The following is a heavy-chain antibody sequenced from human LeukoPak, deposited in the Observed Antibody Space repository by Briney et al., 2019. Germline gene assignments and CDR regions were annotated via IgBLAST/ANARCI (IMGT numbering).Heavy chain of an antibody. V-gene: IGHV3-23*01. CDR1: GFTFNNYG. D-gene: IGHD1-20*01. J-gene: IGHJ6*02. Sequence: PGKSLRLSCAASGFTFNNYGMHWVRQAPGKGLEWVSAISGSGGSTYYADSVKGRFTISRDNSKNTLYLQMNSLRAEDTAVYYCAKAVTGNDLYYYYGMDVWGQGATVTVSS. CDR2: ISGSGGST. CDR3: AKAVTGNDLYYYYGMDV.